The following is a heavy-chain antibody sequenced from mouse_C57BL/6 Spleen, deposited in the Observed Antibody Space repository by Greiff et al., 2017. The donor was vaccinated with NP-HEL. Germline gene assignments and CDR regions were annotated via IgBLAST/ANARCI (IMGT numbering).Heavy chain of an antibody. V-gene: IGHV1-69*01. Sequence: QVQLQQPGAELVMPGASVKLSCKASGYTFTSYWMHWVKQRPGQGLEWIGEIDPSDSYTNYNQKLKGKSTLTVDKSSSTAYMQLSSLTSEDSAVYYCHVNYGVDYAMDYWGQGTSVTVSS. CDR1: GYTFTSYW. D-gene: IGHD1-1*01. J-gene: IGHJ4*01. CDR2: IDPSDSYT. CDR3: HVNYGVDYAMDY.